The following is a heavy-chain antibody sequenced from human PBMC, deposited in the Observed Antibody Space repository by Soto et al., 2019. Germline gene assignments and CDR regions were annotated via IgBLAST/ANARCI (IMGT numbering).Heavy chain of an antibody. CDR1: GYSFTSYW. V-gene: IGHV5-51*01. Sequence: GESLKISCKGSGYSFTSYWIGWVRQMPGKGLEWMGIIYPGGSDTRYSPSFQGQVTISADKSISTAYLQWSSLKASDTAMYYCARHGSSSVVVVAADFDYWGQGTLVTRLL. D-gene: IGHD2-15*01. J-gene: IGHJ4*02. CDR3: ARHGSSSVVVVAADFDY. CDR2: IYPGGSDT.